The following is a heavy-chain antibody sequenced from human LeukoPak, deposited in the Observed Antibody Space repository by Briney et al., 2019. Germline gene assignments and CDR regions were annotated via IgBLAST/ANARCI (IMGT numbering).Heavy chain of an antibody. J-gene: IGHJ4*02. D-gene: IGHD3-22*01. CDR3: ARRDYYGSSGYWYDY. Sequence: GESLKISCQASGYSFTTYWIGWVRQMPGKGLEWMGIIYPGDSDTRYSPSFQGQVTIPADKSISTAYLQWSSLKASDTAMYYCARRDYYGSSGYWYDYWGQGTLVTVSS. CDR2: IYPGDSDT. CDR1: GYSFTTYW. V-gene: IGHV5-51*01.